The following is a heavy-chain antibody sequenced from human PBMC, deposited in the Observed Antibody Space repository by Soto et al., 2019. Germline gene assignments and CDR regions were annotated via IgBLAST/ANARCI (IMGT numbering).Heavy chain of an antibody. D-gene: IGHD2-15*01. Sequence: ASVKVSCKASGYTFTSYGISWVRQAPGQGLEWMGWISAYNGNTNYAQKLQGRVTMTRDTSTSTAYMELSSLRSEDTAVYYCAREDGRYCSGGSCYSVTDNWFDPWGQGTLVTVSS. V-gene: IGHV1-18*01. CDR2: ISAYNGNT. CDR1: GYTFTSYG. CDR3: AREDGRYCSGGSCYSVTDNWFDP. J-gene: IGHJ5*02.